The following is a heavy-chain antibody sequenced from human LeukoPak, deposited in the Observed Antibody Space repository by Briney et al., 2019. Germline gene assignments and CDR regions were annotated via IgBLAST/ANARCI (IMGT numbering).Heavy chain of an antibody. D-gene: IGHD3-16*01. J-gene: IGHJ4*02. Sequence: PSETLSLTCIASGASVNGYYWSWIRQPPGKAPEWIGHIYNGVSTIYNPSLTSRVTISVDTPRNRFSLQLTSLTAADTAMYYCAKSHGGRGLDFWAKGALVTVSS. V-gene: IGHV4-59*08. CDR1: GASVNGYY. CDR3: AKSHGGRGLDF. CDR2: IYNGVST.